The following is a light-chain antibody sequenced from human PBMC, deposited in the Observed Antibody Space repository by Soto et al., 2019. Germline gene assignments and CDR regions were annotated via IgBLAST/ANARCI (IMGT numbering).Light chain of an antibody. CDR2: DTT. Sequence: QAVVTQESSLTVSPGGTVTLTCDSSIDTVTTSHWPYWFQQKPGHAPKTLIYDTTNRHPWTPARFSGSILGGKAALILWGAQPEDEAEYYCLLSYNGAPAVFGGGTQLTVL. J-gene: IGLJ7*01. V-gene: IGLV7-46*01. CDR1: IDTVTTSHW. CDR3: LLSYNGAPAV.